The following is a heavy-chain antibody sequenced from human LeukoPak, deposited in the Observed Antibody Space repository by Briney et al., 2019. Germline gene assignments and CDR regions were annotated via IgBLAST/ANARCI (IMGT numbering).Heavy chain of an antibody. CDR2: IYSGGTT. CDR3: ARGGGDSSGYYAY. J-gene: IGHJ4*02. V-gene: IGHV3-66*01. D-gene: IGHD3-22*01. CDR1: GFTVRSNY. Sequence: PGGSLRLSCAASGFTVRSNYISWVRQAPGKGLEWVSVIYSGGTTYYADSVRGRFTISRDNSKNTLYLQMGSLRAEDMAVYYCARGGGDSSGYYAYWGQGTLVTVSS.